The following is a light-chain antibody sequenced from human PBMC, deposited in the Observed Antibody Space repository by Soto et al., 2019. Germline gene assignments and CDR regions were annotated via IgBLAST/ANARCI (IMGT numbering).Light chain of an antibody. V-gene: IGKV3-20*01. Sequence: EIVLTQSPGTLSLSPGERATLSCRASQSVSSSYLAWYQQKPGQAPRLLIYGASSRATGIPDRFSGSGSGTDFTLTNSRLEPGDFAVYYCQQYGSSSLTFGGGTKVEIK. CDR3: QQYGSSSLT. CDR1: QSVSSSY. CDR2: GAS. J-gene: IGKJ4*01.